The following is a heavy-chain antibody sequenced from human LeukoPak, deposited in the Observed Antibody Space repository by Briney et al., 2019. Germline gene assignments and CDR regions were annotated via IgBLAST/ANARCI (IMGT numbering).Heavy chain of an antibody. J-gene: IGHJ6*03. V-gene: IGHV1-8*03. CDR1: GYTFTGYY. D-gene: IGHD6-19*01. CDR2: MNPNSGNT. CDR3: ARVAGTTPYYYYYYMDV. Sequence: ASVKVSCKASGYTFTGYYMHWVRQAPGQGLEWMGWMNPNSGNTGYAQKFQGRVTITRNTSISTAYMELSSLRSEDTAVYYCARVAGTTPYYYYYYMDVWGKGTTVTISS.